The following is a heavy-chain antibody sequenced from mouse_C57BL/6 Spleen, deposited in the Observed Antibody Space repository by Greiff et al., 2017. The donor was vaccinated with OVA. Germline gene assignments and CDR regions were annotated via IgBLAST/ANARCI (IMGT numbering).Heavy chain of an antibody. CDR3: ARGISTVVLKDY. V-gene: IGHV1-55*01. J-gene: IGHJ2*01. D-gene: IGHD1-1*01. Sequence: QVHVKQPGAELVKPGASVKMSCKASGYTFTSYWITWVKQRPGQGLEWIGDIYPGSGSPNYNEKFKSKATLTVDTSSSTAYMQLSSLTSEDSAVYYCARGISTVVLKDYWGQGTTLTVSS. CDR1: GYTFTSYW. CDR2: IYPGSGSP.